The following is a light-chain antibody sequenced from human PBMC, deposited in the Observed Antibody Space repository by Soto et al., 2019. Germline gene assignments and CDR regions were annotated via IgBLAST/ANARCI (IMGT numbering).Light chain of an antibody. Sequence: QSALTQPAFVSGSPGQSITISCTGTSSDVGGYNYVSWYQHPPGKAPKLMISEVSNRPSGVSNRFSGSKSGNTASLTISGLQAEDEADYYCGSWDSSLSAYVFGTGTKLTVL. J-gene: IGLJ1*01. CDR3: GSWDSSLSAYV. V-gene: IGLV2-14*01. CDR2: EVS. CDR1: SSDVGGYNY.